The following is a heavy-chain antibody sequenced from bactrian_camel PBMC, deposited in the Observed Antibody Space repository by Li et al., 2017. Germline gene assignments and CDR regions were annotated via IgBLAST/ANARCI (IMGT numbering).Heavy chain of an antibody. Sequence: HVQLVESGGGLVQAGGSLRLSCTASGLTFDDYAVGWFRQAPGKEREGVASIDVDGSTNYADSVKGRFTTSRDNARNTIYLQMNSLKPEDTAVYYCPAYEYNAWGQGTQVTVS. CDR3: PAYEYNA. V-gene: IGHV3S63*01. CDR2: IDVDGST. J-gene: IGHJ4*01. CDR1: GLTFDDYA.